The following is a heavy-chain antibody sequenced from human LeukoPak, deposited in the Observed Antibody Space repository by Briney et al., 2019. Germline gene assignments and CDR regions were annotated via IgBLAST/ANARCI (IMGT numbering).Heavy chain of an antibody. CDR1: GFTFSSYA. Sequence: GGSLTLSCAASGFTFSSYAMHWVRQAPGKGLEWVAVISYDGSNKYYADSVKGRFTISRDNSKNTLYLQMNSLRAEDTAVYYCARDQYFDWLSHQGDAFDIWGQGTMVTVSS. J-gene: IGHJ3*02. CDR2: ISYDGSNK. V-gene: IGHV3-30*04. CDR3: ARDQYFDWLSHQGDAFDI. D-gene: IGHD3-9*01.